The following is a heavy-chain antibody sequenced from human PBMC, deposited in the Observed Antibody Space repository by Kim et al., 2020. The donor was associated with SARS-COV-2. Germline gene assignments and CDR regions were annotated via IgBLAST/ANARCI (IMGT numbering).Heavy chain of an antibody. D-gene: IGHD4-17*01. CDR1: GFTFSTYA. CDR3: AKAALLTTVNIYYFQF. CDR2: ITGSGGTT. Sequence: GGSLRLSCAASGFTFSTYAMSWVRQAPGKGLEWVSSITGSGGTTYYADSVKGRFTISRDNSRNSLDLQMDSLRAEDTAVYYCAKAALLTTVNIYYFQFWGQGTLVTVSS. J-gene: IGHJ4*02. V-gene: IGHV3-23*01.